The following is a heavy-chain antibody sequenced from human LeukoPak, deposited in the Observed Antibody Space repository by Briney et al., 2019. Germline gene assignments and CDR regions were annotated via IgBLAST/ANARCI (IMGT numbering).Heavy chain of an antibody. V-gene: IGHV3-23*01. J-gene: IGHJ4*02. D-gene: IGHD3-3*01. CDR3: AKVSPLRFLEWLSSQGFDY. CDR1: GFTFSNSA. CDR2: IVVSGDIT. Sequence: GGSLRLSCETSGFTFSNSAITWVRQAPGKGLEWVSAIVVSGDITYYADSVKGRFTISRDNSKNTVYLQMNSLRVEDTAVYYCAKVSPLRFLEWLSSQGFDYWGQGTLVIVSS.